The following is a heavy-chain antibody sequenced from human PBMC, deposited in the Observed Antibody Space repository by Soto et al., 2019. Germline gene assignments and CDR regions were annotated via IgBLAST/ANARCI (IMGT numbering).Heavy chain of an antibody. D-gene: IGHD3-3*01. Sequence: ASVKVSCKASGYTFTSYGISWVRQAQGQGLEWMGIISPSSGSTSYAQKFQGRVTMTRDTSTSTVYMELSSLRSEDTAVYYCARDTDQEDFWSGYYGHWGQGTLVTVSS. CDR3: ARDTDQEDFWSGYYGH. CDR2: ISPSSGST. CDR1: GYTFTSYG. J-gene: IGHJ4*02. V-gene: IGHV1-46*03.